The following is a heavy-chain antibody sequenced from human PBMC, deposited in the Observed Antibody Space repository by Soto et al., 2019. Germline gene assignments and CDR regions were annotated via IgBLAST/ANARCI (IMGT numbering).Heavy chain of an antibody. V-gene: IGHV1-18*01. CDR3: VRASGGGNSAYFDY. CDR2: ISAYNGNT. Sequence: GASVKVSCKASGYTFTSYGINWVRQAPGQGLEWMGWISAYNGNTNYAQKLQGRVTMTTDTSTSTAYMELRSLRSDDTAVYYCVRASGGGNSAYFDYWGQGTLVTVSS. D-gene: IGHD2-21*02. CDR1: GYTFTSYG. J-gene: IGHJ4*02.